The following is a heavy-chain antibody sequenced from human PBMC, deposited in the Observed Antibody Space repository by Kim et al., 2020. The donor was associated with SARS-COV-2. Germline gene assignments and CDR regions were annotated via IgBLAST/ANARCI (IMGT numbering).Heavy chain of an antibody. CDR3: AKGGSSLEWLLFDY. D-gene: IGHD3-3*01. J-gene: IGHJ4*02. V-gene: IGHV3-23*01. Sequence: ADSGKGRFTISRDNSKNTLYLQMNSLRAEDTAVYYCAKGGSSLEWLLFDYWGQGTLVTVSS.